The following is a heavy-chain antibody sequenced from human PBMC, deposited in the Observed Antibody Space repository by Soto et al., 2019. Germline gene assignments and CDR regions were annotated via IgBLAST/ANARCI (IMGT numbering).Heavy chain of an antibody. V-gene: IGHV4-59*01. Sequence: SETLSLTCTVSGGSISSYYWSWIRQPPGKGLEWIGYIYYSGSTNYNPSLKSRVTISVDTSKNQFSLKLSSVTAADTAVYYCARDSIGYSYGLPYYYYGMDVWGQGTTVTVSS. CDR1: GGSISSYY. CDR2: IYYSGST. D-gene: IGHD5-18*01. CDR3: ARDSIGYSYGLPYYYYGMDV. J-gene: IGHJ6*02.